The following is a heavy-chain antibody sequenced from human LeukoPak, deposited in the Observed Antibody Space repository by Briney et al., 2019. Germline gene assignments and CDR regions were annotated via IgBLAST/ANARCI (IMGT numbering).Heavy chain of an antibody. Sequence: GGSLRLSCAASGFTFSSYEMNWVRQAPGKGLEWVSYISSSGSTIYYADSVKGRFTISRDNAKNSLYLQMNSLRAEDTAVYYCSRGCIVVAVAATGGDYWGQGTLVTVSS. J-gene: IGHJ4*02. D-gene: IGHD2-15*01. CDR2: ISSSGSTI. V-gene: IGHV3-48*03. CDR1: GFTFSSYE. CDR3: SRGCIVVAVAATGGDY.